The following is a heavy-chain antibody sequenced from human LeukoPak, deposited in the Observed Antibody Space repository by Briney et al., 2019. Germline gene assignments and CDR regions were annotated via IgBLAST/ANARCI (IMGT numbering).Heavy chain of an antibody. CDR3: ARKRLPPSLPSRRVFWFDP. Sequence: PSETLSLTCAVYGGSFSGYYWSWIRQPPGKGLEWIGEINHSGSTNYNPSLKSRVTISVDTSKNQFSLKLNSVTAADTAVYYCARKRLPPSLPSRRVFWFDPWGQGTLVTVSS. V-gene: IGHV4-34*01. D-gene: IGHD6-25*01. CDR2: INHSGST. CDR1: GGSFSGYY. J-gene: IGHJ5*02.